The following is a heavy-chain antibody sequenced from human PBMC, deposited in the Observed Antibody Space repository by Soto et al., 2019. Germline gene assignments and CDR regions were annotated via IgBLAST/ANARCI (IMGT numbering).Heavy chain of an antibody. Sequence: QVQLQQSGPGLVKPSETLSLTCSVSAGSMRNYYWSWIRQPPGKGLEWIGHVDASGTTKYNPSLTSRVTISVDTSTNQFSLRLSSVIAADTAVYYCSRDVSCSGGSCYPNDWFDPWGQGTLVTVSS. CDR1: AGSMRNYY. V-gene: IGHV4-59*01. D-gene: IGHD2-15*01. CDR3: SRDVSCSGGSCYPNDWFDP. CDR2: VDASGTT. J-gene: IGHJ5*02.